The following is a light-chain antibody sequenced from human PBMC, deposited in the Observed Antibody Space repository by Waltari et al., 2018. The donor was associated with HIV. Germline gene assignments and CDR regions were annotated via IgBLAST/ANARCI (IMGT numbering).Light chain of an antibody. CDR1: KLGDKF. V-gene: IGLV3-1*01. CDR3: QTWDRSSAV. Sequence: SYELTQPPSVSVSPGQTASITCSGDKLGDKFACWYQHKPGQSPVLVIYQDRKRPSGIPARFTGSNSGNTATLTISGTQAMDEADYYCQTWDRSSAVFGGGTKLTVL. J-gene: IGLJ2*01. CDR2: QDR.